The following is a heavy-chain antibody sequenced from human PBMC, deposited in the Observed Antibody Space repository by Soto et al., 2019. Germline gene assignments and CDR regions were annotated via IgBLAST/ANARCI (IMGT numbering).Heavy chain of an antibody. CDR3: AKQFGTGWYYFDH. D-gene: IGHD6-19*01. V-gene: IGHV3-30*18. Sequence: QVKLVQSGGGEVQPGRSLRLSCAASGFTFSTYGMHWVRQAPGKGLEWVALISYDGTNKYYGDSVKDRFTISRDNSKNTVYLQMNSLRAEDTAVYYCAKQFGTGWYYFDHWGQGTLVTVSS. J-gene: IGHJ4*02. CDR1: GFTFSTYG. CDR2: ISYDGTNK.